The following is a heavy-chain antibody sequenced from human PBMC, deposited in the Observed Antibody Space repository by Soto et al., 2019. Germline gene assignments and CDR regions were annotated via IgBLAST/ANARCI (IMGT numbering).Heavy chain of an antibody. V-gene: IGHV1-69*12. CDR3: AREGLVLVLTTVNSDYYYYAMDV. CDR2: IIPRSATS. D-gene: IGHD2-2*01. J-gene: IGHJ6*02. Sequence: QVQLVQSGAEVKKPGSSVKVSCKASGDTFSTYTITWMRQAPGQGLEWMGGIIPRSATSNYAQKFQGRVTITADESTSTAYMELSSLRSEDTAVYYCAREGLVLVLTTVNSDYYYYAMDVWGQGTTVTVSS. CDR1: GDTFSTYT.